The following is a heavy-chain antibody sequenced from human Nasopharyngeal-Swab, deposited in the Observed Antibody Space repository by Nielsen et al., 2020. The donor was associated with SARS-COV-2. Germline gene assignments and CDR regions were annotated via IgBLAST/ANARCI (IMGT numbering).Heavy chain of an antibody. CDR2: IFHTGST. V-gene: IGHV4-30-2*01. D-gene: IGHD3-10*01. CDR3: ARGGTSGEYYFFYMDV. J-gene: IGHJ6*03. CDR1: GGSINSGGPS. Sequence: SETLSHTCTVSGGSINSGGPSWSWIRQPPGKGLQWIGHIFHTGSTYFNPSLKSRVTISLDRSKNQFSLKLTSVTAADTAVYYCARGGTSGEYYFFYMDVWGKGTTVTVSS.